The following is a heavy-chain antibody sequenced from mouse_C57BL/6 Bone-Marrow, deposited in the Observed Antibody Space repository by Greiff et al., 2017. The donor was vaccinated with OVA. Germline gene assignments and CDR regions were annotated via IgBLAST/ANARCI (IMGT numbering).Heavy chain of an antibody. CDR3: ARGGYDVLAWFAY. V-gene: IGHV1-52*01. CDR2: IDPSDSET. D-gene: IGHD2-2*01. J-gene: IGHJ3*01. Sequence: QVQLKQPGAELVRPGSSVKLSCKASGYTFTSYWMHWVKQRPIQGLEWIGNIDPSDSETHYNQKFKDKATLTVDKSSSTAYMQLSSLTSEDSAVYYCARGGYDVLAWFAYWGQGTLVTVSA. CDR1: GYTFTSYW.